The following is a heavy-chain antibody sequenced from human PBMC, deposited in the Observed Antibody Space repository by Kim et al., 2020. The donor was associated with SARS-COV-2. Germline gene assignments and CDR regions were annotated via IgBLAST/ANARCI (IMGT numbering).Heavy chain of an antibody. V-gene: IGHV3-30*01. J-gene: IGHJ4*02. Sequence: KYYADSVKGRFTISRDNYKTTLYLQMNSLRAEDTAVYYCAREGPEAAIDYWGQGTLVTVSS. CDR2: K. D-gene: IGHD2-15*01. CDR3: AREGPEAAIDY.